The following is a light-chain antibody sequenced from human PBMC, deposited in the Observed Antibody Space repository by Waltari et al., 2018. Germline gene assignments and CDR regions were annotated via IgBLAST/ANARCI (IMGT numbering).Light chain of an antibody. CDR2: GGS. CDR1: QSVLYSSNNKNY. V-gene: IGKV4-1*01. CDR3: QQYYSTPLT. Sequence: DIVMTQSPDSLAVSLGERATINCKSSQSVLYSSNNKNYLAWYQQKPGQPPKLLIYGGSTRESGVPDRFSGSGSGTDFILTISSLQAEDVAVYYCQQYYSTPLTFGQGTKVEIK. J-gene: IGKJ1*01.